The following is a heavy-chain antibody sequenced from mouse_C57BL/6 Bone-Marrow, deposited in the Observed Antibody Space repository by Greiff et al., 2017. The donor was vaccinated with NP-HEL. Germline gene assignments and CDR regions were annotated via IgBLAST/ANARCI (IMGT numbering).Heavy chain of an antibody. J-gene: IGHJ3*01. CDR3: ARAQIYYDYDGFAY. CDR1: GYTFTSYW. CDR2: IHPNSGST. Sequence: QVQLKHPGAELVKPGASVKLSCKASGYTFTSYWMHWVKQRPGQGLEWIGMIHPNSGSTNYNEKFKSKATLTVDKSSSTAYMQLSSLTSEDSAVYYCARAQIYYDYDGFAYWGQGTLVTVSA. V-gene: IGHV1-64*01. D-gene: IGHD2-4*01.